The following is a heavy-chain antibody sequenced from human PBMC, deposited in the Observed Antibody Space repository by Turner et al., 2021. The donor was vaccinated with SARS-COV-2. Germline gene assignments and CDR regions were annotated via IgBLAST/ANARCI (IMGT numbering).Heavy chain of an antibody. J-gene: IGHJ4*02. CDR3: AKGYDSSGYYSARGGLFCDY. CDR2: ISGSGGRT. V-gene: IGHV3-23*01. CDR1: GFTFSSYA. Sequence: EVQLLESGGGLVQPGGSLRLSCAASGFTFSSYAMSWVRQAPGKGLEWVSAISGSGGRTYYAGSVKGRFTISRDNSKNTLYLQMNSLRAEDTAVYYCAKGYDSSGYYSARGGLFCDYWGQGTLVTVSS. D-gene: IGHD3-22*01.